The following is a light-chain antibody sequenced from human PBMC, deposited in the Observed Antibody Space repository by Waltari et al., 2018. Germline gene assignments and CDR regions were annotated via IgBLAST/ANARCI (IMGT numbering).Light chain of an antibody. Sequence: QSALTQPASVSGSPGQSITISCTGTSSDIGSYNLVSWYQQHPGKAPKLLIYEGSKRPSGVSTRFSGSKSGNTASLTISGLQTEDEADYYCCSYAGSSIFVVFGGGTKLTVL. CDR3: CSYAGSSIFVV. CDR2: EGS. CDR1: SSDIGSYNL. V-gene: IGLV2-23*03. J-gene: IGLJ2*01.